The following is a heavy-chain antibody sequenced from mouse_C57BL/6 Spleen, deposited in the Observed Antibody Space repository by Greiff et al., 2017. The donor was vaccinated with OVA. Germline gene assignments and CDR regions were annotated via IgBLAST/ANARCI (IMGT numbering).Heavy chain of an antibody. V-gene: IGHV5-9*01. Sequence: EVKLVESGGGLVKPGGSLKLCCAASGFTFSSYTMSWVRQTPEKRLEWVATISGGGGNTYYPDSVKGRFTISRDNAKNTLYLQMSSLRSEDTALYYCARQGLLRTYFDYWGQGTTLTVSS. CDR2: ISGGGGNT. CDR3: ARQGLLRTYFDY. CDR1: GFTFSSYT. J-gene: IGHJ2*01. D-gene: IGHD2-3*01.